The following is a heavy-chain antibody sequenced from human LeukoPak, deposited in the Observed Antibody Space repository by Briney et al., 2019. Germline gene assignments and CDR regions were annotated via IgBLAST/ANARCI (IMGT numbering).Heavy chain of an antibody. CDR3: AKGPNAWGGQFDY. J-gene: IGHJ4*02. V-gene: IGHV3-23*01. Sequence: GGSLRLSCAASGFTFSSYAMSWVRQAPGKGLDGFSAISGSGGSTYYADSVKGRFTISRDNSKNTLYLQMNSLRAEAAAVYYCAKGPNAWGGQFDYWGQGTLVTVSS. D-gene: IGHD3-16*01. CDR2: ISGSGGST. CDR1: GFTFSSYA.